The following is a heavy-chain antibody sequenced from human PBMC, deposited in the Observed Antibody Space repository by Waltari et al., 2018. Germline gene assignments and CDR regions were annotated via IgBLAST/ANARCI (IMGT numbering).Heavy chain of an antibody. CDR3: ARGGITGTVFSYYYMDV. CDR1: GGSFSGYY. D-gene: IGHD1-20*01. J-gene: IGHJ6*03. CDR2: INHSGSP. V-gene: IGHV4-34*01. Sequence: QVQLQQWGAGLLKPSETLSLTCAVYGGSFSGYYWSWIRQPPGKGREWIGEINHSGSPNHNPSLKSLVTISVDTSKNQFSLKLSSVTAADTAVYYCARGGITGTVFSYYYMDVWGKGTTVTVSS.